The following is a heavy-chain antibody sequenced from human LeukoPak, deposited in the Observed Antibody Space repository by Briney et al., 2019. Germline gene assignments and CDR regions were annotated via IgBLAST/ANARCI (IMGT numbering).Heavy chain of an antibody. CDR2: IYYSGST. CDR1: GGSISSYY. CDR3: ARARGPSLGSAYDY. V-gene: IGHV4-59*01. Sequence: SETLSLTCTVSGGSISSYYWSWIRQPPGKGLEWIGYIYYSGSTNYNPSLKSRVTISVDTSKNQFSLKLSSVTAADTAVYYCARARGPSLGSAYDYWGQGTLVTVSS. D-gene: IGHD3-22*01. J-gene: IGHJ4*02.